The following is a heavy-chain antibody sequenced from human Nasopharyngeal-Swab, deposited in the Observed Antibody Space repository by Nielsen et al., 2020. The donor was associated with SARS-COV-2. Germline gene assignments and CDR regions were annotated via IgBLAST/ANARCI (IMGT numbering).Heavy chain of an antibody. D-gene: IGHD6-13*01. Sequence: RQPRGQGLEWMGIINPSGGSTSYAQKFQGRVTMTRDTSTSTVYMELSSLRSEDTAVYYCSRDVQTASIAAAVSDAFDIWGQGTMVTVSS. CDR3: SRDVQTASIAAAVSDAFDI. CDR2: INPSGGST. V-gene: IGHV1-46*01. J-gene: IGHJ3*02.